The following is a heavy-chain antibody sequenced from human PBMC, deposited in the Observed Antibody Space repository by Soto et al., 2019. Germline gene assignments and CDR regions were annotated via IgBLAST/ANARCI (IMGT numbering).Heavy chain of an antibody. V-gene: IGHV3-30*03. J-gene: IGHJ6*02. CDR1: GVSFSSYG. CDR2: ISYDGSNK. D-gene: IGHD2-15*01. CDR3: ARGYCSGGSCYAGMDV. Sequence: GGSLRLSCAASGVSFSSYGMHWVRQAPGKGLEWVALISYDGSNKYYADSVKGRFTISRDNSKNTLYLQMNSLRAEDTAVYYCARGYCSGGSCYAGMDVWGQGTTVTVS.